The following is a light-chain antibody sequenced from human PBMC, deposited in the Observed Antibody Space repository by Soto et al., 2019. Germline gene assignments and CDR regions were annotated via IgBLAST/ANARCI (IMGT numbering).Light chain of an antibody. CDR2: AAS. CDR1: RGLASSY. Sequence: DMVLTQSPGTLSLSPGERATLSCRASRGLASSYLGWYQQKPGQPPRLLLYAASKRATGIPDRFSGSGSGTDFTLTINRLEPEDSAVYYCQQFGISPRTFGQGTKLE. CDR3: QQFGISPRT. V-gene: IGKV3-20*01. J-gene: IGKJ2*01.